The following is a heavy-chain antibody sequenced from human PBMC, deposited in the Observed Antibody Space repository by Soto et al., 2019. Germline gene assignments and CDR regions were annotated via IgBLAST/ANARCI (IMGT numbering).Heavy chain of an antibody. Sequence: QVQLVQSGAEVKKPGSSVKVSCKATGGTFNNHAASWVRQAPGLVLEWLGGIIPLLGTTSYAQKFQGRVTITADAYTNTAFMELASLRPDDTAVYYCARRVGGQDSLASWGKGTLVTVSS. V-gene: IGHV1-69*01. D-gene: IGHD5-12*01. CDR3: ARRVGGQDSLAS. J-gene: IGHJ4*02. CDR2: IIPLLGTT. CDR1: GGTFNNHA.